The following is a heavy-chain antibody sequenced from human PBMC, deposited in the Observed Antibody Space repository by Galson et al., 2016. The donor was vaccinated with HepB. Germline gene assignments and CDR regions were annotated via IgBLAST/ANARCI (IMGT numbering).Heavy chain of an antibody. CDR3: AKALAPYCSGGSCFRGFDS. Sequence: SLRLSCAASGFIFSTYAMNWVRQAPGKGLELVSGITGCGGTTHYADSVKGRPTISRDNSKSTLYLQINSLGPEDTAIYYCAKALAPYCSGGSCFRGFDSWGRGTLVTVSS. V-gene: IGHV3-23*01. CDR2: ITGCGGTT. D-gene: IGHD4-23*01. CDR1: GFIFSTYA. J-gene: IGHJ4*02.